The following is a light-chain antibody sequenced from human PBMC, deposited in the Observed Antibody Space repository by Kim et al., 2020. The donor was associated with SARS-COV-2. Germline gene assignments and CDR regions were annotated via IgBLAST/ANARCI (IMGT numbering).Light chain of an antibody. J-gene: IGKJ4*01. CDR2: GAH. V-gene: IGKV3-20*01. Sequence: SPGETATLSCKASEPVSTSYIAWYQQKPGQAPRLVIFGAHNRATGIPDRFSGSGSIRDFILTISGLEPEDFAVYYCQQYASPLLTFGGGTKVDIK. CDR3: QQYASPLLT. CDR1: EPVSTSY.